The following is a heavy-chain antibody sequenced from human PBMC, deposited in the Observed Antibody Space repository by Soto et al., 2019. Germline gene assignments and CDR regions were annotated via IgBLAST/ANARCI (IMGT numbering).Heavy chain of an antibody. J-gene: IGHJ6*02. V-gene: IGHV1-69*13. CDR3: ARDPSIAARHFYYRMDV. Sequence: SVKVSCKASGGTFSSYPISWVRQAPGQGLEWMGGIIPIFGTANYAQKFQGRVTITADESTSTAYMELSSLRSEDTAVYYCARDPSIAARHFYYRMDVWGQGTTVTVSS. D-gene: IGHD6-6*01. CDR2: IIPIFGTA. CDR1: GGTFSSYP.